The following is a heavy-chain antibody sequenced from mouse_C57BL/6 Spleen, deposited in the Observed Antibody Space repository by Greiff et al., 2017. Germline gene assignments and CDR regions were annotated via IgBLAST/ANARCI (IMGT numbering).Heavy chain of an antibody. D-gene: IGHD2-4*01. CDR3: ARTPTSRYYDGYFDV. J-gene: IGHJ1*03. Sequence: QVQLQQPGAELVKPGASVKLSCKASGYTFTSYWMHWVKQRPGQGLEWIGMIHPNSGSTNYNEKFKSKATLTVDKSSSTAYMQLSSLTSEDSAVYYCARTPTSRYYDGYFDVWGTGTTVTVSS. CDR1: GYTFTSYW. CDR2: IHPNSGST. V-gene: IGHV1-64*01.